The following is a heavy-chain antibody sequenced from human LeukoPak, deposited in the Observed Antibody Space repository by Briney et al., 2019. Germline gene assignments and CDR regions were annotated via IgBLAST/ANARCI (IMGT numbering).Heavy chain of an antibody. D-gene: IGHD2-2*01. Sequence: SETLPLTCAVYGGSFSGYYWSWIRQPPGKGLEWIGEINHSGSTNYNPSLKSRVTISVDTSKNQFSLKLSSVTAADTAVYYCARGLGYCSSTSCYRYNWNYDAFDIWGQGTMVTVSS. CDR3: ARGLGYCSSTSCYRYNWNYDAFDI. CDR2: INHSGST. CDR1: GGSFSGYY. V-gene: IGHV4-34*01. J-gene: IGHJ3*02.